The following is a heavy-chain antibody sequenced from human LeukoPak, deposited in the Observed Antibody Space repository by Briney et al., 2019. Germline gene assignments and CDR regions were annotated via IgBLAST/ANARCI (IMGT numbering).Heavy chain of an antibody. Sequence: SETLSLSCSVSGGSISSSSSHWGWIRQPPGKGLGWIGSSSYTGKTYYNPSLLSRVSISVDTVNNQFSLKVTSVSAGDTAVYYCARVGHDFYGSGSSAVHLWGQGTRVTVSP. CDR1: GGSISSSSSH. D-gene: IGHD3-10*01. V-gene: IGHV4-39*01. CDR3: ARVGHDFYGSGSSAVHL. CDR2: SSYTGKT. J-gene: IGHJ3*01.